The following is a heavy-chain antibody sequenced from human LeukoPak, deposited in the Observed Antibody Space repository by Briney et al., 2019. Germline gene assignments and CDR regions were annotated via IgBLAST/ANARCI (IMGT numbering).Heavy chain of an antibody. CDR2: ISAYNGNT. V-gene: IGHV1-18*01. D-gene: IGHD1-1*01. CDR3: ARTGTTGYYYYGMDV. J-gene: IGHJ6*02. Sequence: ASVMVSCKASGYTFTSYGISWVRQAPGQGLEWMGWISAYNGNTNYAQKLQGRVTMTTDTSTSTAYMELRSLRSDDTAVYYCARTGTTGYYYYGMDVWGQGTTVTVSS. CDR1: GYTFTSYG.